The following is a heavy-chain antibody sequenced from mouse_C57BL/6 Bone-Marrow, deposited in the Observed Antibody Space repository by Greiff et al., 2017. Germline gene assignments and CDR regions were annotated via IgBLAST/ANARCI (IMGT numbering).Heavy chain of an antibody. J-gene: IGHJ2*01. CDR3: ARKDYSNDDLDY. CDR2: IDPSDSYS. CDR1: GYTFTSYW. V-gene: IGHV1-59*01. D-gene: IGHD2-12*01. Sequence: QVQLQQSGAELVRPGTSVKLSCKASGYTFTSYWMHWVKQRPGQGLEWIGVIDPSDSYSNYNEKFKGKATLTVDTSSSTAYMQLSSLTSEDSAVYYCARKDYSNDDLDYWGQGTTVTVSS.